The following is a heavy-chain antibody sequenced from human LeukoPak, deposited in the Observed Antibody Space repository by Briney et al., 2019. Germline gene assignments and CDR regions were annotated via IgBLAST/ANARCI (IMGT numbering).Heavy chain of an antibody. V-gene: IGHV3-21*01. D-gene: IGHD6-13*01. J-gene: IGHJ4*02. CDR3: ASAKAGILDY. CDR1: GFTFSSYS. Sequence: PGGSLRLSCAASGFTFSSYSMNWVRQAPGKGLEWVSSISSSSSYIYYADSVKGRLTISRDNAKNSLYLQMNSPRAEDTAVYYCASAKAGILDYWGQGTLVTVSS. CDR2: ISSSSSYI.